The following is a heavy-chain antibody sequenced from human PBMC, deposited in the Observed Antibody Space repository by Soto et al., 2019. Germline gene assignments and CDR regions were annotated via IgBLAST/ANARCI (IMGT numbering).Heavy chain of an antibody. D-gene: IGHD2-2*01. V-gene: IGHV3-23*01. CDR2: ISGSGGST. CDR3: AKDRAIVVVPAAIGFDP. Sequence: PGGSLRLSCAASGFTFSSYAMSWVRQAPGKGLEWVSAISGSGGSTYYADSVKGRFTISRDNSKNTLYLQMNSLRAEDTAVYYCAKDRAIVVVPAAIGFDPWGQGTLVTVSS. J-gene: IGHJ5*02. CDR1: GFTFSSYA.